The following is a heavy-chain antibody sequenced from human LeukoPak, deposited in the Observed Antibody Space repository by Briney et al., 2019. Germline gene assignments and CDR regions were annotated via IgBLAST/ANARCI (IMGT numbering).Heavy chain of an antibody. V-gene: IGHV4-61*02. D-gene: IGHD7-27*01. J-gene: IGHJ4*02. CDR1: GGSLSSGSYY. Sequence: SQTLSLTCTVSGGSLSSGSYYWSWIRQPAGKGLEWIGRTYTSGSTNYNPSLKSRVTISVDTSKNQFSLKLSSVTAADTAVYYCARGLGFDYWGQGTLVTVSS. CDR3: ARGLGFDY. CDR2: TYTSGST.